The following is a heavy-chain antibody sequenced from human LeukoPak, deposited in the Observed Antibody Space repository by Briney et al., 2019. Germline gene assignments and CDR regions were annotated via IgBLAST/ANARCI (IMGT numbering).Heavy chain of an antibody. CDR3: ASRTYYDILTGYPSPHYFDY. J-gene: IGHJ4*02. D-gene: IGHD3-9*01. CDR1: GYTFTGYY. Sequence: ASVKVSXKAAGYTFTGYYMFWVRQAPGQGLEWMGRINPNSGGTNYAQKFQGRVTITTDESTSTAYMELSSLRSEDTAVYYCASRTYYDILTGYPSPHYFDYWGQGTLVTVSS. V-gene: IGHV1-2*06. CDR2: INPNSGGT.